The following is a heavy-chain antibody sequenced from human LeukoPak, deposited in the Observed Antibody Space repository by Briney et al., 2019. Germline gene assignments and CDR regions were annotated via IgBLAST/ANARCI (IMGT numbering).Heavy chain of an antibody. CDR1: GYTFTAYY. CDR2: INPNNGGT. V-gene: IGHV1-2*02. CDR3: AGTIAAARGGFDY. J-gene: IGHJ4*02. Sequence: ASVKVSCKASGYTFTAYYIHWVRRAPGQGLEWMGWINPNNGGTNYAQKFQDRVTMTRDTSTSTVYMELSSLRSEDTAVYYCAGTIAAARGGFDYWGQGTLVTVSS. D-gene: IGHD6-13*01.